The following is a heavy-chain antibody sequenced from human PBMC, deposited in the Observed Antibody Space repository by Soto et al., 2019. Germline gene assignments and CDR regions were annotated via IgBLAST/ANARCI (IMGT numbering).Heavy chain of an antibody. J-gene: IGHJ4*02. V-gene: IGHV1-18*01. CDR2: ISAHNGNT. CDR1: GYGFTTYG. D-gene: IGHD1-1*01. Sequence: QIHLVQSGAEVKEPGASVKVSCKGSGYGFTTYGITWVRQAPGQGLEWMAWISAHNGNTNYAQKLQGRVTVTRDTSTSTAYMELTSLRSDDTAVYYCARGRYGDYWGQGALVTVSS. CDR3: ARGRYGDY.